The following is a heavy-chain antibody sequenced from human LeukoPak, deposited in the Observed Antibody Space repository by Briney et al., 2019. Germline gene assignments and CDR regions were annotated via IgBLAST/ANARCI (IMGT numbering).Heavy chain of an antibody. CDR1: GGSISSYY. CDR2: IYYSGST. J-gene: IGHJ4*02. Sequence: SETLSLTCTVSGGSISSYYWSWIRQPPGKGLEWIGYIYYSGSTNYNPSLKSRVTISVDTSKNQFSLKLSSVTAADTAVYYCARDPCRRYYDSSECYFDYWGQGTMVTVSS. D-gene: IGHD3-22*01. CDR3: ARDPCRRYYDSSECYFDY. V-gene: IGHV4-59*01.